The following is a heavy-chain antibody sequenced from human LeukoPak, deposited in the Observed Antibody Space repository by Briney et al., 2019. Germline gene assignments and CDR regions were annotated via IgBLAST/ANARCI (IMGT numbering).Heavy chain of an antibody. CDR3: ARPMYYYDSSGYDY. CDR1: GFTFSSYW. Sequence: GGSLRPSCAASGFTFSSYWMHWVRQAPGKGLGWVSRINSDGSSTSYADSVKGRFTISRDNAKNTLYLQMNSLRAEDTAVYYCARPMYYYDSSGYDYWGQGTLVTVSS. V-gene: IGHV3-74*01. D-gene: IGHD3-22*01. J-gene: IGHJ4*02. CDR2: INSDGSST.